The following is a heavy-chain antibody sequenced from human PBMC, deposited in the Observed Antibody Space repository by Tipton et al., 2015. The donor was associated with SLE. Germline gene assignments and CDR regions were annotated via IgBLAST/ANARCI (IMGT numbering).Heavy chain of an antibody. CDR2: IYASGST. V-gene: IGHV4-4*07. CDR1: DGSISDYY. J-gene: IGHJ4*02. D-gene: IGHD5-12*01. Sequence: GLVKPSETLSLTCTVSDGSISDYYWTWIRQPAGEGLEWIGRIYASGSTNYNPSLRSRAAMSVDTSKNQFSLKLNSVTAADTAVYYCARSRLGIPYYFDYWGQGTLVTVSS. CDR3: ARSRLGIPYYFDY.